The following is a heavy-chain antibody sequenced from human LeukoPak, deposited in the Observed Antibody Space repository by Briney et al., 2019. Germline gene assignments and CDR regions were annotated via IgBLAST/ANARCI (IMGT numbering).Heavy chain of an antibody. V-gene: IGHV3-30*03. Sequence: GGSLRLSCAASEFTFNTYGMHWVRQAPGKGLEWVALISYDESKKYYADSVKGRFTISRDNSETTLYLQMNSLRAEDTAVYYCARDNGNKYYFDYWGQGTLVTVSS. J-gene: IGHJ4*02. CDR1: EFTFNTYG. D-gene: IGHD2-8*01. CDR2: ISYDESKK. CDR3: ARDNGNKYYFDY.